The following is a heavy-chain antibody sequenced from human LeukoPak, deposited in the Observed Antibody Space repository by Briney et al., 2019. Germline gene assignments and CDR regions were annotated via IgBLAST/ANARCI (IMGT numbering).Heavy chain of an antibody. J-gene: IGHJ5*02. CDR2: INHSGST. CDR3: ARGPLRSGYYRPNWFDP. D-gene: IGHD3-3*01. Sequence: SETLSLTCTVSDGSITSYYWSWIRQPPGKGLEWIGEINHSGSTNYNPSLKSRVTISVDTSKNQFSLKLTSVTAADTAVYYCARGPLRSGYYRPNWFDPWGQGTLVTVSS. CDR1: DGSITSYY. V-gene: IGHV4-34*01.